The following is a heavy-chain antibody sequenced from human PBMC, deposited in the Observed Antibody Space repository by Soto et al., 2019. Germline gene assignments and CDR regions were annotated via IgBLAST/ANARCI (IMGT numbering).Heavy chain of an antibody. CDR3: ARDLPSPFPGTVTPLGY. J-gene: IGHJ4*02. CDR2: ISAYNGNT. D-gene: IGHD4-17*01. CDR1: GYTFTSYG. Sequence: QVQLVQSGAEVKKPGASVKVSCKASGYTFTSYGISWVRQAPGQGLEWMGWISAYNGNTNYAQKLQGRVTMTTDTSTSTAYMELRSLRSDDMAVYYCARDLPSPFPGTVTPLGYWGQGTLVTVSS. V-gene: IGHV1-18*03.